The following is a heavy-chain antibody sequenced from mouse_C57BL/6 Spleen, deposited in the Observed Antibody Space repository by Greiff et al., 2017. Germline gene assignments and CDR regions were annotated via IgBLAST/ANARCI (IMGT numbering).Heavy chain of an antibody. CDR2: IDPSDSET. Sequence: QVQLQQPGAELVRPGSSVKLSCKASGYTFTSYWMHWVKQRPIQGLEWIGNIDPSDSETHYNQKFKDKATLTVDKSSSTAYMQLSSLTSEDSAVXYCAREDYYGSSPFAYWGQGTLVTVSA. CDR1: GYTFTSYW. CDR3: AREDYYGSSPFAY. J-gene: IGHJ3*01. V-gene: IGHV1-52*01. D-gene: IGHD1-1*01.